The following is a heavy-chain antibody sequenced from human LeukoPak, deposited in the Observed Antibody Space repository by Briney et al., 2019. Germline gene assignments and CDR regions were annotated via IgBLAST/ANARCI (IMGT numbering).Heavy chain of an antibody. V-gene: IGHV3-23*01. J-gene: IGHJ4*02. D-gene: IGHD2-2*01. CDR3: TTESPSIVVVPAAMS. Sequence: GGSLRLSCAASGFTFSSYAMSWVRQAPGKGLEWVSAISGSGGSTSYADSVKGRFTISRDNSKNTLYLQMNSLKTEDTAVYYCTTESPSIVVVPAAMSWGQGTLVTVSS. CDR1: GFTFSSYA. CDR2: ISGSGGST.